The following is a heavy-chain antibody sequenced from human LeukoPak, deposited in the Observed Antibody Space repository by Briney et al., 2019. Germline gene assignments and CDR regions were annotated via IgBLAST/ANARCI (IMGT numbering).Heavy chain of an antibody. CDR3: ARVNGYSSGWYTIWYYYYMDV. CDR1: GYTLTSYD. V-gene: IGHV1-8*01. CDR2: MNPNSGNT. J-gene: IGHJ6*03. D-gene: IGHD6-19*01. Sequence: PVPSVKVSCKASGYTLTSYDINWVRQATGQVLVWMGWMNPNSGNTGYAQKFQGRVTMNRNTSISTAYMELSSLRSEDTAVYYCARVNGYSSGWYTIWYYYYMDVWGKGTTVTISS.